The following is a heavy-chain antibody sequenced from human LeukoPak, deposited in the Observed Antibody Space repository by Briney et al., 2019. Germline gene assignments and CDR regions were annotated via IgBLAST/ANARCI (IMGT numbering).Heavy chain of an antibody. CDR1: GGSISNYY. CDR2: IYDSGST. CDR3: ARLAYCSGGSCTRIDY. J-gene: IGHJ4*02. Sequence: SETLSLICSVSGGSISNYYWNWIRQPPGKGLEWIGFIYDSGSTNYNPSLKSRVTISVDTSKKQVSLRLSSVTATDTAVYYCARLAYCSGGSCTRIDYWGQGTLVTGSA. V-gene: IGHV4-59*08. D-gene: IGHD2-15*01.